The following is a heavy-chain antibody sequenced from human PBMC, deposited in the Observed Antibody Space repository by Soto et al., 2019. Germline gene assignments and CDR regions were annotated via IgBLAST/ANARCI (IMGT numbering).Heavy chain of an antibody. Sequence: SGGSLRLSCAASGFTFSSYAMSWVRQAPGKGLEWVSAISASGGSTYYADSVKGRFTISRDNSKNTLYRQMNSLRAEDTAVYYCSGGKQWLPTGDYWGQGTLVTVSS. D-gene: IGHD6-19*01. J-gene: IGHJ4*02. V-gene: IGHV3-23*01. CDR3: SGGKQWLPTGDY. CDR2: ISASGGST. CDR1: GFTFSSYA.